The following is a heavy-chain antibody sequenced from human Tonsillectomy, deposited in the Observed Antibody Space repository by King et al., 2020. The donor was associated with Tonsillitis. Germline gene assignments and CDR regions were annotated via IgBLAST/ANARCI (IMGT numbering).Heavy chain of an antibody. Sequence: QLVQSGAEVKKPGASVKVSCKASGYTFTSHYMHWVRQAPGQGLEWMGIINPSGGSTSYAQKFQGRVTMTRDTSTSTVYMELSSLRSEDTAVYYCAFIYDILTVYYPPAPYYCMDVWGQGTTVTVSS. CDR1: GYTFTSHY. CDR2: INPSGGST. CDR3: AFIYDILTVYYPPAPYYCMDV. D-gene: IGHD3-9*01. V-gene: IGHV1-46*01. J-gene: IGHJ6*02.